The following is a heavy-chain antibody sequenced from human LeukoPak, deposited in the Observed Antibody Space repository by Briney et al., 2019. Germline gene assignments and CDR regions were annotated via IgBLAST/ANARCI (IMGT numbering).Heavy chain of an antibody. CDR2: FGTRSTSV. D-gene: IGHD3-3*01. V-gene: IGHV3-21*01. J-gene: IGHJ4*02. CDR1: GFTFSGYS. CDR3: ARDFGGYDFWSGYLDY. Sequence: PGGSLRLSCTASGFTFSGYSMNWIRQAPGKGLEWVSSFGTRSTSVYHAGSVKGRFAISRDDAKNSLYLQMNSLRAEDTAVYYCARDFGGYDFWSGYLDYWGQGTLVTVSS.